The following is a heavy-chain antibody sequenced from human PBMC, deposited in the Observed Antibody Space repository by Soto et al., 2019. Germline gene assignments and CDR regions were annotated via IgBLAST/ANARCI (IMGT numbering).Heavy chain of an antibody. V-gene: IGHV3-48*02. CDR1: GFRFSDHS. CDR3: ARLPKGSLVTG. J-gene: IGHJ4*02. Sequence: VQLVESGGGLVSPGGSLTLSCVGSGFRFSDHSMHWVRRAPGTGLQWISYISSSGDRIHYADSVRGRFTVSRDNAKNSLFLRMNSLRDDDTAMYYCARLPKGSLVTGWGQGTQVTVSS. D-gene: IGHD2-21*02. CDR2: ISSSGDRI.